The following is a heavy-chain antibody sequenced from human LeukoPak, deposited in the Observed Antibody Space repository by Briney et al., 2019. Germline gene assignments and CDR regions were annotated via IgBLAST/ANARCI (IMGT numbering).Heavy chain of an antibody. CDR1: GFTFDDYA. D-gene: IGHD6-6*01. Sequence: PGRSLRLSCAASGFTFDDYAMHWVRQAPGKGLEWVSGISWNSGSIGYADSVKGRFTISRDNAKNTLYLQMHSLRAEDTAVYYCASLFLCYGCSSSSDSFNIWGQGTLVTVSS. CDR2: ISWNSGSI. V-gene: IGHV3-9*01. J-gene: IGHJ1*01. CDR3: ASLFLCYGCSSSSDSFNI.